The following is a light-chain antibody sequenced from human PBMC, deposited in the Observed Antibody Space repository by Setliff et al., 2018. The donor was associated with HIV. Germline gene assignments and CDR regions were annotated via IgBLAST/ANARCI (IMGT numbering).Light chain of an antibody. J-gene: IGLJ1*01. CDR2: DVS. CDR1: SSDVGSYNF. CDR3: CSCTSSLTDV. V-gene: IGLV2-14*03. Sequence: QSALAQPASVSGSPGQSITISCSGTSSDVGSYNFVSWYQQHPGKAPQLIIYDVSQRPSGVSSRFSGSKSGNTASLTISGLQAEDQADYYCCSCTSSLTDVFGTGTKVTVL.